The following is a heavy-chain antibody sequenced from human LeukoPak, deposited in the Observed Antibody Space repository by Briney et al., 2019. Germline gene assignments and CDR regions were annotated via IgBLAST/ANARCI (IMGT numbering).Heavy chain of an antibody. CDR2: ISYDGSNK. CDR3: ARDPTAMVRGVLDY. Sequence: GGSLRLSCAASGFTFSSYGMHWVRQAPGKGLEWVAVISYDGSNKYYADSVKGRFTISRDNSKNTLYLQMNSLRAEDTAVYYCARDPTAMVRGVLDYWGQGTLVTVSS. J-gene: IGHJ4*02. V-gene: IGHV3-30*03. D-gene: IGHD3-10*01. CDR1: GFTFSSYG.